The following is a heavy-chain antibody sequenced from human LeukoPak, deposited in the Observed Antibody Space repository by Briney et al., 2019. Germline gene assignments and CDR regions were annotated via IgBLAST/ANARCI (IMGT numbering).Heavy chain of an antibody. Sequence: SETLSLTCTVSGGSVSSGTYYWSWIRQPPGKGLEWIGYIYYTGSTDYNPSLKSRVTISVDTSKNQFSLKLTSVTAADTAVYYCARERRLTMVRGLSYYFDYWGQGTLVTVSS. CDR3: ARERRLTMVRGLSYYFDY. D-gene: IGHD3-10*01. V-gene: IGHV4-61*01. J-gene: IGHJ4*02. CDR2: IYYTGST. CDR1: GGSVSSGTYY.